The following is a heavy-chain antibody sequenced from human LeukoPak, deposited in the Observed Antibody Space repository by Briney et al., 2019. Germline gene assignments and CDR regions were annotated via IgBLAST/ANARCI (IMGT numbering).Heavy chain of an antibody. CDR3: ASTGNYYGSGSYYGYFDY. D-gene: IGHD3-10*01. V-gene: IGHV4-38-2*02. Sequence: SSETLSLTCTVSGYSISSGYYWGWIRQPPGKGLEWIGSIYHSGSTYYNPSLKSRVTISVDTSKNQFSLKLSSVTAADTAVYYCASTGNYYGSGSYYGYFDYWGQGTLVTVSS. CDR2: IYHSGST. CDR1: GYSISSGYY. J-gene: IGHJ4*02.